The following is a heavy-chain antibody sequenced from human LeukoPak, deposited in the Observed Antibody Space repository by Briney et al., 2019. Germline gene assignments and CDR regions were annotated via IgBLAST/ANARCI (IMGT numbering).Heavy chain of an antibody. CDR3: TREAAPPDSYYYYGMDV. Sequence: SETLSLTCAVSGGSISSGGYSWSWIRQPPGKGLEWIGYIYHSGSTYYNPSLKSRVTISVDRSKNQFSLKLSSVTAADTAVYYCTREAAPPDSYYYYGMDVWGQGTTVTVSS. J-gene: IGHJ6*02. CDR1: GGSISSGGYS. CDR2: IYHSGST. D-gene: IGHD1-14*01. V-gene: IGHV4-30-2*01.